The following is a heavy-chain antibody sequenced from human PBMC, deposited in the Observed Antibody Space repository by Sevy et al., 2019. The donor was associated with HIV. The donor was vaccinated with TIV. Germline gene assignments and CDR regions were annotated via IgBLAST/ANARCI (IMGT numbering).Heavy chain of an antibody. Sequence: GGSLRLSCVASRFAFSSYWMSWVRQAPGKGLEWVSSISRSGGSTYYADSVKGRVTISRDNSKNTLYLQMNSLRAEETAVYYCAKVDVVVPVADYGLDVWGQGTTVTVSS. D-gene: IGHD2-2*01. CDR2: ISRSGGST. J-gene: IGHJ6*02. CDR1: RFAFSSYW. CDR3: AKVDVVVPVADYGLDV. V-gene: IGHV3-23*01.